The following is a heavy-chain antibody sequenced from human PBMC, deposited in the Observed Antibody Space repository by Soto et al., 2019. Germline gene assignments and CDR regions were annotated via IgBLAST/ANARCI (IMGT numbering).Heavy chain of an antibody. CDR3: ARHQRPGDPFDH. CDR1: GYSFTSYW. J-gene: IGHJ4*02. V-gene: IGHV5-51*01. Sequence: EVQLVQSGAEVKKPGESLNISCKGSGYSFTSYWIAWVRQMPGKGLEWMGIISPFDSDTRYSPSFQGQVTISADKSITTAYLQWRSLKASDTAMYYCARHQRPGDPFDHWGQGTLVTASS. CDR2: ISPFDSDT. D-gene: IGHD2-21*02.